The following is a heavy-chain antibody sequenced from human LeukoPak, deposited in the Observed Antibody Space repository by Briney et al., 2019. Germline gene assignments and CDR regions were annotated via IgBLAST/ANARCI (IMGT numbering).Heavy chain of an antibody. CDR2: ISGSGGST. D-gene: IGHD2-2*01. CDR3: AKFGPYCSSTSCSVDY. CDR1: GFTFSSYV. J-gene: IGHJ4*02. V-gene: IGHV3-23*01. Sequence: GGSLRLSCAASGFTFSSYVMSWVRQAPGKGLEWVSAISGSGGSTYYADSVKGRFTISRDNSKNTLYLQMNSLRAEDTAVYYCAKFGPYCSSTSCSVDYWGQGTLVTVSS.